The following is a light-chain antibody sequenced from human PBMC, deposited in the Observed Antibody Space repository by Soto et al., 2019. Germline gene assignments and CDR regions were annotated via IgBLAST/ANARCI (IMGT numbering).Light chain of an antibody. CDR1: QSVSSY. Sequence: EIVLTQSPATLSLSPGERATLSCRASQSVSSYLAWYQQKPGQAPRLLIYDASTRATGIPDRFSGSGSGTDFTLTISRLEPEHFAVYSCQQYGSSPQTFGQGTKVDI. V-gene: IGKV3-20*01. J-gene: IGKJ1*01. CDR2: DAS. CDR3: QQYGSSPQT.